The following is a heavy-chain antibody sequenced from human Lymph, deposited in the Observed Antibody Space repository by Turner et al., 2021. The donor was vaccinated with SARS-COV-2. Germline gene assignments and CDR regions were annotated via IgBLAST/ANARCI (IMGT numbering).Heavy chain of an antibody. Sequence: QVQLVQSGAEVKKPGSSVKVSCKASGGTFSSYAISWVRQAPGQGLEWMGGIIPILGIANYAQRFQGRVTITADKSTTTAYLELSSLRSENTACYYVARIAALVMGGGVFYYYYGMDVWGQGTTVTVSS. D-gene: IGHD6-13*01. V-gene: IGHV1-69*10. CDR1: GGTFSSYA. CDR3: ARIAALVMGGGVFYYYYGMDV. J-gene: IGHJ6*02. CDR2: IIPILGIA.